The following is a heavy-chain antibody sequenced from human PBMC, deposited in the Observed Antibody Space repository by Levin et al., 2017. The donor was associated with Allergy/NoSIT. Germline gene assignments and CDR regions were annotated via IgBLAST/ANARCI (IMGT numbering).Heavy chain of an antibody. CDR2: LYYSGST. V-gene: IGHV4-59*01. CDR1: GDSISSYH. CDR3: ARDQGSSGWYGWIDS. D-gene: IGHD6-19*01. J-gene: IGHJ5*01. Sequence: KASETLSLTCTVSGDSISSYHWNWLRQPPGKELEWIGCLYYSGSTKYNPSLKSRVTISVDATKNQFSLKLSSVTAADTAGYYCARDQGSSGWYGWIDSWGQGTLVTVSS.